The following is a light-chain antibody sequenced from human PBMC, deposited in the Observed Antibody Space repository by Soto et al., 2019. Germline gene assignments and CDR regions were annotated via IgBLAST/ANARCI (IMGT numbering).Light chain of an antibody. Sequence: DIQLTQSPSFLSASVGDRVTITCRASQGLSSYLAWYQQKPGKAPNLLIYAAFTLQSEVPSRFSGSGSGTEFTLTISSLQPEDFATYYCQQLKSYPITFGQGTKVDIK. CDR1: QGLSSY. J-gene: IGKJ1*01. CDR2: AAF. V-gene: IGKV1-9*01. CDR3: QQLKSYPIT.